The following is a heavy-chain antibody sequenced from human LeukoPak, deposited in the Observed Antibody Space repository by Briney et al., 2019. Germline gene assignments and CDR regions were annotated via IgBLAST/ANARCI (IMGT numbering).Heavy chain of an antibody. CDR3: ASPGGEAGSVDY. CDR2: ISGSGGST. CDR1: GFTFSSYA. J-gene: IGHJ4*02. Sequence: AGGSLRLSCAASGFTFSSYAMSWVRQAPGKGLEWVSAISGSGGSTYYADSVKGRFTISRDNSKNTLYLQMNSLRAEDTAVYYRASPGGEAGSVDYWGQGTLVTVSS. D-gene: IGHD3-16*01. V-gene: IGHV3-23*01.